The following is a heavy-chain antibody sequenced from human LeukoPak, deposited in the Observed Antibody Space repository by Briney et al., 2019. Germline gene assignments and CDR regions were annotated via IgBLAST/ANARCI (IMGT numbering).Heavy chain of an antibody. CDR1: GFNFSSYG. CDR3: ARADIVATYFDY. D-gene: IGHD5-12*01. V-gene: IGHV3-30*02. J-gene: IGHJ4*02. Sequence: PGGSLRLSCAASGFNFSSYGMHWVRQAPGKGLEWVAFIRYDGSNKYYADSVKGRFTISRDNSKNTLYLQMNSLRAEDTAVYYCARADIVATYFDYWGQGTLVTVSS. CDR2: IRYDGSNK.